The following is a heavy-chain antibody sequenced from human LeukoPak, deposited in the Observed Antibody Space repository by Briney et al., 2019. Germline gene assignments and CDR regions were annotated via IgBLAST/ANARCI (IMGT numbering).Heavy chain of an antibody. V-gene: IGHV1-69*05. CDR2: IIPIFGTA. Sequence: SVKVSCKASGGTFSSYAISWVRQAPGQGLEWMGGIIPIFGTANYAQKFQGRVTITTDESTSTAYMELSSLRSEDTAVYYCAREGGSFVATAMDYYYYYMDVWGKGTTVTVSS. CDR1: GGTFSSYA. D-gene: IGHD5-18*01. J-gene: IGHJ6*03. CDR3: AREGGSFVATAMDYYYYYMDV.